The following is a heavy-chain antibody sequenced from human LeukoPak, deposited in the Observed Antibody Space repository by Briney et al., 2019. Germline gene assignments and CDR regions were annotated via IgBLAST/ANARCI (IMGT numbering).Heavy chain of an antibody. V-gene: IGHV3-7*01. CDR1: GFTFSSYW. CDR2: IKQDGSDK. J-gene: IGHJ4*02. CDR3: ARDRWGTTTYFDY. Sequence: GRSLRLSCAASGFTFSSYWMSWVRQAPGKGLEWVANIKQDGSDKSYVGSVKGRFTISRDSAKNSLYLQMNSLRAEDTAVYYCARDRWGTTTYFDYWGQGTLVIVSS. D-gene: IGHD7-27*01.